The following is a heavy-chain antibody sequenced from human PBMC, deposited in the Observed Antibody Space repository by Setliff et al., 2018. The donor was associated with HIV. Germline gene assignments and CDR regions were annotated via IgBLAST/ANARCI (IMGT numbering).Heavy chain of an antibody. CDR3: AREGLLGI. CDR1: GYTFNNYG. Sequence: ASVKVSCKASGYTFNNYGISWVRQAPGQGLEWMGWINTHSGYTNYAQRLQGRVTMTTDTSTSTAYMELRSLRSDDTAVYYCAREGLLGIWGQGTMVTVSS. J-gene: IGHJ3*02. D-gene: IGHD3-16*01. CDR2: INTHSGYT. V-gene: IGHV1-18*01.